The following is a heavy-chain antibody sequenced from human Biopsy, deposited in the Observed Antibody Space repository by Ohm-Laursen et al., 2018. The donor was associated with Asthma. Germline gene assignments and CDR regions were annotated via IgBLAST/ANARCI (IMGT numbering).Heavy chain of an antibody. CDR1: GFAVGRDY. CDR2: IYSGGTS. V-gene: IGHV3-53*01. Sequence: RLSGAGSGFAVGRDYMVWVRQAPGKGLEWVSVIYSGGTSHTADSVRGRFTISRDYSKNTLYLQMHSLRAEDTAVYYCARGDSSNWSHYYFDYWGQGTLVTVSS. D-gene: IGHD3-22*01. CDR3: ARGDSSNWSHYYFDY. J-gene: IGHJ4*02.